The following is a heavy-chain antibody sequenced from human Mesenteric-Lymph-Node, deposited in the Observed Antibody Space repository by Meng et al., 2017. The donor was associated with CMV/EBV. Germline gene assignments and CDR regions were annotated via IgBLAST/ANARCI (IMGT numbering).Heavy chain of an antibody. J-gene: IGHJ6*02. CDR2: INWNGGNT. D-gene: IGHD4-17*01. CDR1: GFTFDDYG. Sequence: GESLKISCAGSGFTFDDYGMNWVRQAPGKGLEWVSGINWNGGNTGYADSVKGRFTISRDNAKNSLYLQMNSLRAEDTALYYCARGHGVDYYYYGMDVWGQGTTVTVSS. CDR3: ARGHGVDYYYYGMDV. V-gene: IGHV3-20*04.